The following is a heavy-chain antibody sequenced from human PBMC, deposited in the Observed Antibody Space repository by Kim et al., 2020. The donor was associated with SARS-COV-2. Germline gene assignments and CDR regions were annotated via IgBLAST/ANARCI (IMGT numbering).Heavy chain of an antibody. CDR1: GFTFSSYA. Sequence: GGSLRLSCVASGFTFSSYAMHWVRQAPGKGLEWVAVIAYDGSNKYYADSVKGRFTISRDNSKNTLYLHMNSLRAEDTAVYYCARVFLCGARYFDYGGQGT. D-gene: IGHD3-3*01. J-gene: IGHJ4*02. CDR2: IAYDGSNK. V-gene: IGHV3-30-3*01. CDR3: ARVFLCGARYFDY.